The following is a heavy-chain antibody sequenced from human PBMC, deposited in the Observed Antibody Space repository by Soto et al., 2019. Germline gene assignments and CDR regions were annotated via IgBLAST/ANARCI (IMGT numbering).Heavy chain of an antibody. CDR1: GGSISSGGSY. CDR3: ARDRGGFDDAFYI. J-gene: IGHJ3*02. CDR2: IYYSGST. D-gene: IGHD3-10*01. Sequence: QVQLQESGPGLVKPSQTLSLTCTVSGGSISSGGSYWSWIRQHPGKGLAWIGDIYYSGSTYYNPSLKSQVTISVATSKNQFSLKLSSVTAADTAVYYFARDRGGFDDAFYIWGHVTMFTVSS. V-gene: IGHV4-31*01.